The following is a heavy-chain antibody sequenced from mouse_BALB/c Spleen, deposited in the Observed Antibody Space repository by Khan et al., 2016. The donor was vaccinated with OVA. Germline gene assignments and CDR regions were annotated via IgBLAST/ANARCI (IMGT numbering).Heavy chain of an antibody. Sequence: QVQLKESGPGLVAPSQTLSITCTVSGFSLTGYGVHWVLQPPGKGLVWLGMIWSDGITDYNSTFKSRLTISKDISKNQVFLHMNSLQTDDTAKYYCAAGPYYGNYYAMDFWGHGTSVTVAS. CDR2: IWSDGIT. V-gene: IGHV2-6-7*01. CDR1: GFSLTGYG. CDR3: AAGPYYGNYYAMDF. D-gene: IGHD2-10*01. J-gene: IGHJ4*01.